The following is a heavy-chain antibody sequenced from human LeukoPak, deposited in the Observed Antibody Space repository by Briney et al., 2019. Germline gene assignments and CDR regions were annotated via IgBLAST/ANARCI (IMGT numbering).Heavy chain of an antibody. CDR1: GFTFSSYG. CDR2: IWYDGSNK. Sequence: GGSLRLSCAASGFTFSSYGMHWVRQAPGKGLEWVAVIWYDGSNKYYADSVKGRFTISRDNSKNTLYLQMNSLRAEGTAVYYCARDFLPAGWFDPWGQGTLVTVSS. V-gene: IGHV3-33*01. D-gene: IGHD2/OR15-2a*01. CDR3: ARDFLPAGWFDP. J-gene: IGHJ5*02.